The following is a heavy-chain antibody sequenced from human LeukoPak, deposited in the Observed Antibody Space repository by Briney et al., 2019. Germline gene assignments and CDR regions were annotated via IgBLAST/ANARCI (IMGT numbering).Heavy chain of an antibody. CDR3: ARWGVYPWLPFDY. D-gene: IGHD6-19*01. V-gene: IGHV3-48*03. CDR1: GFTFSSYE. J-gene: IGHJ4*02. Sequence: GGSLRLSCAASGFTFSSYEMNWVRQAPGKGLEWISYISSSGSTPYYADSVKGRFTISRDNAKNSLYLQMNSLRAEDTAVYYCARWGVYPWLPFDYWGQGTLVTVSS. CDR2: ISSSGSTP.